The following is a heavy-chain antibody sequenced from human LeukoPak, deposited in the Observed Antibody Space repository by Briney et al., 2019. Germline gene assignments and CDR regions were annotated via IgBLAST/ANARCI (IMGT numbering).Heavy chain of an antibody. J-gene: IGHJ5*02. CDR2: INRDGDAK. CDR3: AKDRRLRYFEGWFDP. V-gene: IGHV3-7*03. Sequence: GGSLRLSCEVSGFTFSNFWMSWVRQAPGKGLEWVANINRDGDAKNYADSVKGRFTISRDNSKNTLYLQMNSLRAEDTAVYYCAKDRRLRYFEGWFDPWGQGTLVTVSS. CDR1: GFTFSNFW. D-gene: IGHD3-9*01.